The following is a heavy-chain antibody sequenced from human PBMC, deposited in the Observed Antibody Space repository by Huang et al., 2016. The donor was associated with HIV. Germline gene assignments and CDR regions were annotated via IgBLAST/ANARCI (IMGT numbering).Heavy chain of an antibody. Sequence: QVQLVQSGAEVTKPGASVTISCKASGFSILIYDIHCGRQGPGQGLEWMGIVNPSGGGADYAQKFKGRVTMTRDTSTRTLYMELSSLRSEDTAVYYCAREGITPSGTEVSGFDFWGQGTPVSVSS. CDR1: GFSILIYD. CDR2: VNPSGGGA. J-gene: IGHJ5*01. D-gene: IGHD6-13*01. CDR3: AREGITPSGTEVSGFDF. V-gene: IGHV1-46*03.